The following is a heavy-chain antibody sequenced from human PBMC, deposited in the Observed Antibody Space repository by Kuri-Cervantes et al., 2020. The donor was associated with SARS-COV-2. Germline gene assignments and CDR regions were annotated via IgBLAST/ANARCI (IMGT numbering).Heavy chain of an antibody. CDR1: GGSIRGDHDY. Sequence: SETLSLTCTVSGGSIRGDHDYWGWIRQPPGKGPEWIGSIFHDGNVSYNPSLKSRVTISVDTSKNQFSLKLDSVTAADTSLYYCARHEGYISGWLVAFDVWGQGTMVTVSS. V-gene: IGHV4-39*01. J-gene: IGHJ3*01. CDR2: IFHDGNV. D-gene: IGHD6-19*01. CDR3: ARHEGYISGWLVAFDV.